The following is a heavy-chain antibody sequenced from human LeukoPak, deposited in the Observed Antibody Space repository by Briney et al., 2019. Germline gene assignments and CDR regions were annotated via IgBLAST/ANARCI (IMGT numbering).Heavy chain of an antibody. Sequence: QSGGSLRLSCAASGFTVITNDMTWVRQAPGKGLEWVSVLYSDGNTKYADSVQGRFTISRDNSKNTLYLEMNSLSPDDTAVYYCARGVEPLAANTLAYWGQGTLVPVSS. CDR2: LYSDGNT. J-gene: IGHJ4*02. CDR3: ARGVEPLAANTLAY. CDR1: GFTVITND. D-gene: IGHD1-14*01. V-gene: IGHV3-53*01.